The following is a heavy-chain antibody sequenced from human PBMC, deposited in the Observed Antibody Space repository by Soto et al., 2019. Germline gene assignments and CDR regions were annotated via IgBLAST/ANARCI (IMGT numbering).Heavy chain of an antibody. CDR1: GFTFSSYA. J-gene: IGHJ4*02. CDR2: ISGSGGST. D-gene: IGHD4-17*01. Sequence: GGSLGLSCAASGFTFSSYAMNLFRQAPGKGMEWVAAISGSGGSTYYADSVKGRFTISRENSKNTVYLQMNSLRLEDTAVYYCARGPSYSDSYFDYWGQGTLVTVSS. CDR3: ARGPSYSDSYFDY. V-gene: IGHV3-23*01.